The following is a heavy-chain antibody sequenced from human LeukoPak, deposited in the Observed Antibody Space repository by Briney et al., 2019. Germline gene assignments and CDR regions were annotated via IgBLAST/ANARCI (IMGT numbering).Heavy chain of an antibody. CDR3: SRGTDAYKCGNS. CDR2: IHYSGRI. Sequence: SETLSLTCAVYGGSFSGYYWTWIRQPPGRGLEWIGEIHYSGRINYNPSLKSRVTISADTSNNHFSLKMNSVTAADTAVYYCSRGTDAYKCGNSWGQGTLVTVSS. CDR1: GGSFSGYY. J-gene: IGHJ4*02. D-gene: IGHD5-24*01. V-gene: IGHV4-34*01.